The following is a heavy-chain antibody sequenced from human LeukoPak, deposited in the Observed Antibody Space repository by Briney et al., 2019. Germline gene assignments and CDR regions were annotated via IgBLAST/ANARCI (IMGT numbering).Heavy chain of an antibody. CDR3: ARKGNYYDSSGYYLDY. V-gene: IGHV1-3*01. J-gene: IGHJ4*02. D-gene: IGHD3-22*01. CDR1: GYTFTSYA. CDR2: INAGSGNT. Sequence: GASVKVSCKASGYTFTSYAMHWVRQAPGQRLEWMGWINAGSGNTKYSQKFQGRVTVTKDTSASTAYMGLSSLRSEDTAVYYCARKGNYYDSSGYYLDYWGQGTLVTVSS.